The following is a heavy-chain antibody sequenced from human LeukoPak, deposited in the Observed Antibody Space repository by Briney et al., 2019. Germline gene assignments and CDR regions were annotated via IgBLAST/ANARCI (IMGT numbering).Heavy chain of an antibody. CDR1: AFSFDDYG. D-gene: IGHD6-19*01. Sequence: GGSLRLSCAPSAFSFDDYGMSWVRQAPGKGLEWVSGINWNGGSTDYADSVRGRFTISRDNAKSSLYLQMNSLRVEDTALYYCAREPGRGSSGWYYFDYWGQGALVTVSS. CDR2: INWNGGST. V-gene: IGHV3-20*04. CDR3: AREPGRGSSGWYYFDY. J-gene: IGHJ4*02.